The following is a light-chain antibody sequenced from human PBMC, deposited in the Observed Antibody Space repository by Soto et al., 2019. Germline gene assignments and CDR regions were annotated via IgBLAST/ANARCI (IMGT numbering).Light chain of an antibody. CDR1: QGISSF. CDR3: QKYRSVIT. V-gene: IGKV1-27*01. J-gene: IGKJ5*01. CDR2: GAS. Sequence: DIQMTQSTSSLSASVGDRVTITCRASQGISSFVAWYQQKPGKVPRLLISGASTLQSGVPSRFSGSGSGTDFTLTITCLQPKDVATNYCQKYRSVITFGQGTRLDIK.